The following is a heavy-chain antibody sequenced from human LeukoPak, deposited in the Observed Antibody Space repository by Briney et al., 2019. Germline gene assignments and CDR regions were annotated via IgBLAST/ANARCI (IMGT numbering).Heavy chain of an antibody. CDR1: GGSISSYY. V-gene: IGHV4-59*01. CDR3: ARDPSPYWFDS. CDR2: VYYTGTT. J-gene: IGHJ5*01. Sequence: SETLSLTCTVSGGSISSYYWTWIRQPPGKGLEWIGSVYYTGTTNYNPSLKSRVTISVETSKNQFSLRLSSVTAADTAVYYCARDPSPYWFDSWGQGTLVTVSS.